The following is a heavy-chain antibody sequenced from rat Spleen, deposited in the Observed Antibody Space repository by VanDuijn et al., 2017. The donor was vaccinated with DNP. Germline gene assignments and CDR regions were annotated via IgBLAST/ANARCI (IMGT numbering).Heavy chain of an antibody. CDR3: ARVGDYHDGGDGDVLDV. CDR2: ISSSGGAA. J-gene: IGHJ4*01. D-gene: IGHD1-12*02. Sequence: EVQLVESGGGLVQPGRSLKLSCAASGFNFNDYWMGWVRQAPGKGLEWVAAISSSGGAAYYRDSVKGRFTISRDDAKNTLSLQMNSLRSEDTATYYCARVGDYHDGGDGDVLDVWGQGTSVTVSS. CDR1: GFNFNDYW. V-gene: IGHV5S13*01.